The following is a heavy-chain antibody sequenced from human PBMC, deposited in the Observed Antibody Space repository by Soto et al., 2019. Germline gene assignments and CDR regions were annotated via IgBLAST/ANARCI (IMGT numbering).Heavy chain of an antibody. J-gene: IGHJ4*02. V-gene: IGHV4-34*01. CDR2: VKDGGHT. CDR1: GGSLSGYY. CDR3: ARGQEGVVATH. Sequence: QVQLQQWGAGLLKPSETLSLNCAVTGGSLSGYYWSWIRQPPGKRLEWIGEVKDGGHTNYSPSLRGRVTISSDTAHNHVSLRLNSVTAADTGVYYCARGQEGVVATHWDQGSLVTVSS. D-gene: IGHD5-12*01.